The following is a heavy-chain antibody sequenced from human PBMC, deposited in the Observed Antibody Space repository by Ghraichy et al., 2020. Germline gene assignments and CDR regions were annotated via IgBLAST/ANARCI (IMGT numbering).Heavy chain of an antibody. J-gene: IGHJ6*02. CDR1: GYTFTSYG. CDR3: ARGFADLQQQENYYYYYGMDV. Sequence: ASVKVSCKASGYTFTSYGISWVRQAPGQGLEWMGWISAYNGNTNYAQKLQGRVTMTTDTSTSTAYMELRSLRSDDTAVYYCARGFADLQQQENYYYYYGMDVWGQGTTVTVSS. CDR2: ISAYNGNT. V-gene: IGHV1-18*01. D-gene: IGHD6-13*01.